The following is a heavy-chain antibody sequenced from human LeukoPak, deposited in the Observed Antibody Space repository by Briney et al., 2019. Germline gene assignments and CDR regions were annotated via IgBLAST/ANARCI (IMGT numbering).Heavy chain of an antibody. D-gene: IGHD3-22*01. CDR3: ARHLEVVVITLWSPYYFDY. CDR2: IYYSGST. Sequence: TSETLSLTCTVSGGSISSSSYYWGWIRQPPGKGLEWIGSIYYSGSTYYNPSLKSRVTISVDTSKNQFSLKLSSVTAADTAVYYCARHLEVVVITLWSPYYFDYWGQGTPVTVSS. V-gene: IGHV4-39*01. J-gene: IGHJ4*02. CDR1: GGSISSSSYY.